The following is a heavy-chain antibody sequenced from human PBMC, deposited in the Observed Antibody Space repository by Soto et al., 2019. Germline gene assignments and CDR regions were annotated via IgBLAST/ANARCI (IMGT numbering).Heavy chain of an antibody. V-gene: IGHV3-33*01. Sequence: QVQLVESGGGVVQPGRSLRLSCAASGFTFSSYGMHWVRQAPGKGLEWVAVIWYDGSNKYYADSVKGRFTISRDNSKNTLYLQMNSLRAEDTAVYYCARDGTAAGPLHYWGQGTLVTVSS. J-gene: IGHJ4*02. CDR2: IWYDGSNK. D-gene: IGHD6-13*01. CDR3: ARDGTAAGPLHY. CDR1: GFTFSSYG.